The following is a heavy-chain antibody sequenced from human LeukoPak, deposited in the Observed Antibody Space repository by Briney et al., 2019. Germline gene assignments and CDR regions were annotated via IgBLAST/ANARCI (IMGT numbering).Heavy chain of an antibody. CDR2: IYYSGST. V-gene: IGHV4-30-4*07. Sequence: SQTLSLTCAVSGGSISSGGYSWSWIRQPPGKGLEWIGYIYYSGSTNYNPSLKSRVTISVDTSKNQFSLKLSSVTAADTAVYYCVFGGDRHAFDIWGQGTMVTVSS. J-gene: IGHJ3*02. D-gene: IGHD3-16*01. CDR1: GGSISSGGYS. CDR3: VFGGDRHAFDI.